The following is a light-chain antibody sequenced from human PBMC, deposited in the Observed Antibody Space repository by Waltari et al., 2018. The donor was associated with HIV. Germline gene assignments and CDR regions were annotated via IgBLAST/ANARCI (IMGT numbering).Light chain of an antibody. Sequence: QSVLTQPPSASGPPGQRVSLSCSGSNSNFGSNLISWYQQFPGPTPKLLIYSNNQRPSGIPDRFSASKSGASASLAISGLRSEDEADYYCATWDDSLSGPVFGGGTKVTVL. CDR2: SNN. CDR3: ATWDDSLSGPV. CDR1: NSNFGSNL. J-gene: IGLJ3*02. V-gene: IGLV1-47*02.